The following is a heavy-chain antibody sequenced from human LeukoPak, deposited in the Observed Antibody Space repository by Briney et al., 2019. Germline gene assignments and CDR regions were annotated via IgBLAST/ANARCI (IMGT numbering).Heavy chain of an antibody. J-gene: IGHJ4*02. CDR3: ARVGYSYGGEYYFDY. CDR2: TRNKANSYTT. V-gene: IGHV3-72*01. Sequence: HPGGSLTLSCAASGFTFSDNYMDWVRRAPGQGREWGGRTRNKANSYTTEYAASVKGRFSISRDDSKNSLYLQLSSQKTEDTAVYYCARVGYSYGGEYYFDYWGQGTQVTVSS. D-gene: IGHD5-18*01. CDR1: GFTFSDNY.